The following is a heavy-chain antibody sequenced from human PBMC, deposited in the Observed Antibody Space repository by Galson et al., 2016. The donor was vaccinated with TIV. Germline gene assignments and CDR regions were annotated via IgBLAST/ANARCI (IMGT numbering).Heavy chain of an antibody. CDR3: AEARSGYNKQFFDY. Sequence: SLRLSCAASGFSFGGFGMHWVRQAPGKGLEWVSGISGSGSTTYYAESVRGRFTIPRDNSKSTLYLQMNSLSAEDTAVHYCAEARSGYNKQFFDYWGQGTLVTVSS. CDR2: ISGSGSTT. V-gene: IGHV3-23*01. D-gene: IGHD5-24*01. J-gene: IGHJ4*02. CDR1: GFSFGGFG.